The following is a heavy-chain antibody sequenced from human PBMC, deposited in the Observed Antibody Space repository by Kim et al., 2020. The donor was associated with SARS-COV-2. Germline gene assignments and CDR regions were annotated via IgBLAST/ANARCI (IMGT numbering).Heavy chain of an antibody. J-gene: IGHJ4*01. V-gene: IGHV3-73*01. CDR1: GFTFSDSD. Sequence: GGSLRLSCTTSGFTFSDSDMHWVRQASGKGLEWVGRIRSKAKTYATAYAASVKGRFTIPRDDSKNTAFLLMNSLKIEDTAVYFCTRLHYDGTFWGQGTLVTVSS. CDR2: IRSKAKTYAT. CDR3: TRLHYDGTF. D-gene: IGHD4-17*01.